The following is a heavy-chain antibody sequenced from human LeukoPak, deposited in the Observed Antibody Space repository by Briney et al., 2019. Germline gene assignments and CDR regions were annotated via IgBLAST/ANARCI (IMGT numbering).Heavy chain of an antibody. CDR2: ISSSSSYI. Sequence: GGSLRLSCAASGFTFSSSSMNWVRQAPGKGLEWVSSISSSSSYIYYADSVKGRFTISRDNAKNTLYLQMNSLRAEDTAVYYCARVIGAPTYYYDSSGYSSAVSKDDAFDIWGQGTMVTVSS. CDR3: ARVIGAPTYYYDSSGYSSAVSKDDAFDI. J-gene: IGHJ3*02. D-gene: IGHD3-22*01. CDR1: GFTFSSSS. V-gene: IGHV3-21*01.